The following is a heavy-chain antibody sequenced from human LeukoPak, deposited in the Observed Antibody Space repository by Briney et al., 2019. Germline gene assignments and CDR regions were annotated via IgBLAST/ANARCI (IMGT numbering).Heavy chain of an antibody. D-gene: IGHD1-1*01. CDR1: GFTFKSYG. CDR3: AKGPGNSAPNFDY. Sequence: GRSLRLSCAASGFTFKSYGMHWVRQAPGKGLEWVAIIWYDGANKYYADSVKGRFTISRDNSKNTLCLQMNSLTAEDTAVYYCAKGPGNSAPNFDYWGQGTLVTVSS. V-gene: IGHV3-33*06. CDR2: IWYDGANK. J-gene: IGHJ4*02.